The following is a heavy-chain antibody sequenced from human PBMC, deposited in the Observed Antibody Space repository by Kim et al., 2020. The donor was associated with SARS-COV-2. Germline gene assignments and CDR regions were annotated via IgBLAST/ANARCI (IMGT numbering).Heavy chain of an antibody. Sequence: SETLSLTCSVSGVSITGDHWGWVRQPPGKGLEWIAYIRYSGSAKYNPSIKSRVTISMDTSRNQLSLKVSSVTAADTAVYYCARSLTGTSPGRDWGQGTLV. CDR2: IRYSGSA. CDR3: ARSLTGTSPGRD. J-gene: IGHJ4*02. CDR1: GVSITGDH. V-gene: IGHV4-59*01.